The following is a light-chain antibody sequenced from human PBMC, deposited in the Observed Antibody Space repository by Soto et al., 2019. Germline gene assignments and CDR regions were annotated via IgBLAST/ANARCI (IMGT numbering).Light chain of an antibody. Sequence: QSVLTQPPSASGTPGQRVTISCSGSSSNIGSNTVNWYQQRPGTAPNLLIYRNNQRPSGVPDRFSGSKSGTSASLAISGPQSEDEADDDCAAWDDSLNGQVFGGGTKLTVL. J-gene: IGLJ3*02. CDR1: SSNIGSNT. CDR3: AAWDDSLNGQV. V-gene: IGLV1-44*01. CDR2: RNN.